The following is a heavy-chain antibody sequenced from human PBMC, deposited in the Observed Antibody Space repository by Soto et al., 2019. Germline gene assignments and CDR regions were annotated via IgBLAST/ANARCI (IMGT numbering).Heavy chain of an antibody. CDR3: AGWERLLPEGAFDY. CDR1: GGTFSSYA. Sequence: QVQLVQSGAEVKKPGSSVKVSCKASGGTFSSYAISWVRQAPGQGLEWMGGIIPIFGTANYAQKFQGRVTXXAXEXRSTAYMELSSLRSEDTAVYYCAGWERLLPEGAFDYWGQGTLVTVSS. J-gene: IGHJ4*02. V-gene: IGHV1-69*12. D-gene: IGHD3-3*01. CDR2: IIPIFGTA.